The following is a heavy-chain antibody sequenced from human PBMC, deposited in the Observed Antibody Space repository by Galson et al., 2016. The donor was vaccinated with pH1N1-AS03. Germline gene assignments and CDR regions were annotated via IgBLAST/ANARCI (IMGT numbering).Heavy chain of an antibody. CDR2: MNPESGNT. D-gene: IGHD2-15*01. CDR1: GYTFTTYD. V-gene: IGHV1-8*03. Sequence: SVKVSCKASGYTFTTYDINWVRQAPGQGLEWMGWMNPESGNTGYAPSFQGRVTITRDTSISTAYMELSSLRSEDTAVYYCARGVVDCSGPACSGTLRFDPWGQGTLVTVSS. J-gene: IGHJ5*02. CDR3: ARGVVDCSGPACSGTLRFDP.